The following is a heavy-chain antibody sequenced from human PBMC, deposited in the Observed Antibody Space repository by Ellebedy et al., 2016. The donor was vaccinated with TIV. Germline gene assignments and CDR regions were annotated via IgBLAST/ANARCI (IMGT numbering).Heavy chain of an antibody. D-gene: IGHD6-13*01. V-gene: IGHV4-59*01. CDR2: IYYTGST. Sequence: MPSETLSLTCTVSGGSIRSYYWSWIRQSPGKGLNWIGYIYYTGSTNYNPSLKSRVTISVDTSKNQFSLKQRSVTAADTAVYYCARVRAAAGMAHFDYWGQGTLVTVSS. CDR1: GGSIRSYY. CDR3: ARVRAAAGMAHFDY. J-gene: IGHJ4*02.